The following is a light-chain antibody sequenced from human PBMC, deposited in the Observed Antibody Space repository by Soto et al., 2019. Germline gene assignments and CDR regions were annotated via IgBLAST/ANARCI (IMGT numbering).Light chain of an antibody. CDR2: SNN. V-gene: IGLV1-44*01. J-gene: IGLJ2*01. CDR3: AAWDDSLNGVV. Sequence: QSVLTQPPSASGTPGLRVTISCSGSSSNIGSYTVNWYQQLPGTAPKLLIYSNNQRPSGVPDRFSGSKSGTSASLAISGLQSEDEADYYCAAWDDSLNGVVFGGGTKLTVL. CDR1: SSNIGSYT.